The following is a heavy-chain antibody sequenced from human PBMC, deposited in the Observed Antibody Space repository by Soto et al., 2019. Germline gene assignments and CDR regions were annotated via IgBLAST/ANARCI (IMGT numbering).Heavy chain of an antibody. CDR3: AHRHFFASSSSWDPDLFDP. V-gene: IGHV2-5*02. Sequence: SGPTLVNHTQNITLTCTFSGFSLSTSGVGVSWIRQPPGKAMEWLALIYWDDDKRYTPSLKSRLTITKYTSKNQVVLTMTNMDPVDTATYYCAHRHFFASSSSWDPDLFDPWGQGTLFTVSS. CDR2: IYWDDDK. CDR1: GFSLSTSGVG. D-gene: IGHD6-13*01. J-gene: IGHJ5*02.